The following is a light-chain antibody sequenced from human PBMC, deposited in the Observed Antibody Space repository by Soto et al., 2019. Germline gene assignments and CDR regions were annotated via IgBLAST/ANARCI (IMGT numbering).Light chain of an antibody. J-gene: IGLJ3*02. V-gene: IGLV1-40*01. CDR3: QSYDSSLSGWV. CDR2: GNS. Sequence: QLVLTQPPSVSGAPGQRVTISCTWSSSNIGAGYDVHWYQQLPGTAPKLLICGNSNRPSGVPDRFSGSKSGTSASLAITGLQAEDEADYYCQSYDSSLSGWVFGGGTKLTVL. CDR1: SSNIGAGYD.